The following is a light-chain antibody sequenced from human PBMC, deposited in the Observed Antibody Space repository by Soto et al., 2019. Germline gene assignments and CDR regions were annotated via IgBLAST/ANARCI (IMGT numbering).Light chain of an antibody. CDR3: QQYNTYSWT. J-gene: IGKJ1*01. CDR2: DAS. V-gene: IGKV1-5*01. Sequence: DIQMTQSPSTLSASVGDSVTITCRASQSIASWLAWYQQKPGNAPKLLIYDASSLQRGVPSRFSGSGSGTEFTLTITGLQPDDFATYYCQQYNTYSWTFGQGTKVDIK. CDR1: QSIASW.